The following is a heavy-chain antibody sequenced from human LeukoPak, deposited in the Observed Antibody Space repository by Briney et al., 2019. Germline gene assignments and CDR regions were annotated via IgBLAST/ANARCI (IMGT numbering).Heavy chain of an antibody. Sequence: GGSLRLSCAASGFTFSSYAMSWVRQAPGKGLEWVSAIGGSGGSTYYADSVKGRFTISRDNSKNTLYLQMNSLRAEDTAVYYCAKAGYCSSTSCYWGYYYYMDVWGKGTTVTVSS. CDR3: AKAGYCSSTSCYWGYYYYMDV. CDR2: IGGSGGST. V-gene: IGHV3-23*01. D-gene: IGHD2-2*01. CDR1: GFTFSSYA. J-gene: IGHJ6*03.